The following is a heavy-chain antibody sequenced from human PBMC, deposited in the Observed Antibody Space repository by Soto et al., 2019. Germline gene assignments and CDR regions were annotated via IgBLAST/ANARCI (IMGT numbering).Heavy chain of an antibody. J-gene: IGHJ4*02. CDR2: IIPILGIA. CDR3: ARDTLLDIVVVPAADPFDS. V-gene: IGHV1-69*08. D-gene: IGHD2-2*03. Sequence: QVQLVQSGAEVKKPGSSVKVSCKASGGTFSSYTISWVRQAPGQGLEWMGRIIPILGIANYAQKFQGRVTINADKATSTAYMERSSLRSEDTAVYYWARDTLLDIVVVPAADPFDSWGQGTLVTVSS. CDR1: GGTFSSYT.